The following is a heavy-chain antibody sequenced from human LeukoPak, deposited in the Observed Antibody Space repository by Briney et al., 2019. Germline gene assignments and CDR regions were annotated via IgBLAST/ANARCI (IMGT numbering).Heavy chain of an antibody. V-gene: IGHV5-51*01. CDR1: GYSFTSYW. J-gene: IGHJ6*03. CDR3: ARLVYCSSTSCYGGYMDV. Sequence: PGESLKISCKGSGYSFTSYWIGWVRQMPGKGLEWMWIIYPGDSDTRYSPSFQGQVTISTDKSISTAYLQWSSLKASDTAMYYCARLVYCSSTSCYGGYMDVWGKGTTVTVSS. D-gene: IGHD2-2*01. CDR2: IYPGDSDT.